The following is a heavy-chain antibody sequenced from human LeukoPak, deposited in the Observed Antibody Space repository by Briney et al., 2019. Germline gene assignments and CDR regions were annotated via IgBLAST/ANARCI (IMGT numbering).Heavy chain of an antibody. D-gene: IGHD3-3*01. CDR3: ARSPFTIFGVGGAFDI. V-gene: IGHV1-69*05. Sequence: ASVKVSCKASGGTFSSYAISWVRQAPGQGLEWMGGIIPIFGTANYAQKFQGRVTITTDESTSTAYMELSSLRSEDTAVYYCARSPFTIFGVGGAFDIWGQGTMVTVSS. CDR2: IIPIFGTA. CDR1: GGTFSSYA. J-gene: IGHJ3*02.